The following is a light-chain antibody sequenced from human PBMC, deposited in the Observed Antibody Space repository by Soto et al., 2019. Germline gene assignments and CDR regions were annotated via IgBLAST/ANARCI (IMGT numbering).Light chain of an antibody. J-gene: IGKJ5*01. V-gene: IGKV1-5*01. Sequence: DIQMTQSPSTLSASVGDRVTITCRASQSISSWLAWYQQKPGKAPKLLIYAASTLQSGVPSRFSGSGSGTEFTLTISSLQLEDFATYYCQQLNSYPITFGQGTRLEIK. CDR1: QSISSW. CDR2: AAS. CDR3: QQLNSYPIT.